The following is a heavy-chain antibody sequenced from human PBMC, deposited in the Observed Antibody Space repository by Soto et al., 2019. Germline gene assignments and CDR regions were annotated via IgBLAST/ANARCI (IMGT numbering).Heavy chain of an antibody. Sequence: GGSLRLSCAASGFTFSSYWMHWVRQAPGKGLVWVSRIKTDGSSTSYADSVKGRFTISRDNAKNTLYLQMNSLRAEDTAVDYCASASGWAGMDVWGQGTTVTVSS. CDR2: IKTDGSST. CDR1: GFTFSSYW. CDR3: ASASGWAGMDV. D-gene: IGHD6-19*01. V-gene: IGHV3-74*01. J-gene: IGHJ6*02.